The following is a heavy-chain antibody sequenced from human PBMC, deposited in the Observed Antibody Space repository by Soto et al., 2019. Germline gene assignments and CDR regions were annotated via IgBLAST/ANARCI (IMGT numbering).Heavy chain of an antibody. CDR2: ISAYNGKT. CDR1: GYMFTKSA. CDR3: ARTKWELLGVGYYYYGMDV. V-gene: IGHV1-3*01. D-gene: IGHD1-26*01. Sequence: QVHLVQSGAEVKKPGASVKVSCKASGYMFTKSAMHWVRQAPGQRLEWMGWISAYNGKTNYAQKLQGRVTMTTDTSTSTAYMELRSLRSDDTAVYYCARTKWELLGVGYYYYGMDVWGQGTTVTVSS. J-gene: IGHJ6*02.